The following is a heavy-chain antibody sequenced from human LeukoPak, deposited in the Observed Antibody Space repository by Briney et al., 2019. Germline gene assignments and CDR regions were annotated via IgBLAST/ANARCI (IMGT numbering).Heavy chain of an antibody. J-gene: IGHJ4*02. Sequence: SGGSLRLSCAASGFTFSSYSMNWVRQAPGKGLEWVSSISSSSSYIYYADSVKGRFTIPRDNAKNSLYLQMNSLRAEDTAVYYCARVYGDYDALDYWGQGTLVTVSS. CDR1: GFTFSSYS. CDR3: ARVYGDYDALDY. V-gene: IGHV3-21*01. CDR2: ISSSSSYI. D-gene: IGHD4-17*01.